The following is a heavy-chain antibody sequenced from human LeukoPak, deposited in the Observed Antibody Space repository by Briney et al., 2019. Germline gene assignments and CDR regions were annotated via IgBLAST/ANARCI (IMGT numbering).Heavy chain of an antibody. V-gene: IGHV1-18*01. D-gene: IGHD6-13*01. CDR3: ARTTSSSSWYGFVDY. Sequence: ASVKVSCKASGYTFTSYGFSWVRQAPGQGLEWMGCISAYNGNTDYAQKLQGRVTMTTDTSTSTAYIELRSLRSDDTAVYYCARTTSSSSWYGFVDYWGQGTLVTVSS. J-gene: IGHJ4*02. CDR2: ISAYNGNT. CDR1: GYTFTSYG.